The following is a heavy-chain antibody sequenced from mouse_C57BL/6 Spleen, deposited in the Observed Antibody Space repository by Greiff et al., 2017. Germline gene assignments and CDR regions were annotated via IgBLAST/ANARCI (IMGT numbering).Heavy chain of an antibody. J-gene: IGHJ1*03. Sequence: EVKLMESEGGLVQPGSSMNLSCTASGFTFSDYYMAWVRQVPEKGLEWVAKISYDGSSTNYLDSLKSRFIITRDTAKNILCLQMSSLKSEDTATYYCARAPHDYDGSWDFDVWGTGTTVTVSS. V-gene: IGHV5-16*01. D-gene: IGHD2-4*01. CDR3: ARAPHDYDGSWDFDV. CDR2: ISYDGSST. CDR1: GFTFSDYY.